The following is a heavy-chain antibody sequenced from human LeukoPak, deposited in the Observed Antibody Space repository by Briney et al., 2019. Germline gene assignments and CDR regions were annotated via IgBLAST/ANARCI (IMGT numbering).Heavy chain of an antibody. Sequence: AETLSLTCTVSGGSISSYYWSWIRQPPGKGLEWIGYIYYSGGTNYNPSLKSRVTISVDTSKNQFSLKLSSVTAADTAVYYCATYSGWYDYWGQGTLVTVSS. CDR2: IYYSGGT. CDR1: GGSISSYY. J-gene: IGHJ4*02. D-gene: IGHD6-19*01. V-gene: IGHV4-59*01. CDR3: ATYSGWYDY.